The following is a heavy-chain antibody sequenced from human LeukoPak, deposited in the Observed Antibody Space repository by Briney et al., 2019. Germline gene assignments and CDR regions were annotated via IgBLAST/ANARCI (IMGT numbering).Heavy chain of an antibody. CDR3: ARVNYGGKGVDY. CDR1: GGTFSSYA. J-gene: IGHJ4*02. CDR2: VIPILGIA. V-gene: IGHV1-69*04. Sequence: SVKVSCKASGGTFSSYAISWVRQAPGQGLEWIERVIPILGIANYAQKFQGRVTITADKSTSTAYMELSSLRSEDTAVYYCARVNYGGKGVDYWGQGTLVTVSS. D-gene: IGHD4-23*01.